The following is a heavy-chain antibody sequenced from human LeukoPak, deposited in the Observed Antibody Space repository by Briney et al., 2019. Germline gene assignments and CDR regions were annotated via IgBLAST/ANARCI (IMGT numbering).Heavy chain of an antibody. J-gene: IGHJ3*02. D-gene: IGHD3-9*01. CDR2: IYPGYSDT. V-gene: IGHV5-51*01. CDR1: GYSFTSYW. Sequence: GESLKISCKGSGYSFTSYWIGWVCQMAGKGLEWMGIIYPGYSDTRYSPSFQGQVTISADKSISTAYLQWSSLKASDTAMYYCARQGYFDWFNRWGRDAFDIWGQGTMVTVSS. CDR3: ARQGYFDWFNRWGRDAFDI.